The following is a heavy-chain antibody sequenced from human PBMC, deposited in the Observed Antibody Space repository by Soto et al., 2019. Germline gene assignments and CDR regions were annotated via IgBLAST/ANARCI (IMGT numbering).Heavy chain of an antibody. CDR3: AKGRDSTLLRWQYFDN. CDR1: GFTFSLYA. V-gene: IGHV3-30*18. Sequence: ESGGDVIHSGKSLRLSCAVSGFTFSLYAMHWIRQAPGKGLEWVAFISYEGRNKYYADSVKGRFTISRDNSKNTASLQMDSLRPEYTAVYYCAKGRDSTLLRWQYFDNWGQGTQVTVSS. D-gene: IGHD4-4*01. J-gene: IGHJ4*02. CDR2: ISYEGRNK.